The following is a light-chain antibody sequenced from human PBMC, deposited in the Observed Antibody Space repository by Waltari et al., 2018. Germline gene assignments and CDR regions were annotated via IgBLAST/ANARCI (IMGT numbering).Light chain of an antibody. Sequence: DIQMTQSPSYLSASVGDTVTITCRARQSISSWLDWQQQKPGKAPKLLIYKASSLQIGVPSRFSGSGSGTDFTLTISSLQPEDFATYYCLQYSSSPMYSFGQGTKVEIK. CDR2: KAS. CDR1: QSISSW. J-gene: IGKJ2*03. V-gene: IGKV1-12*01. CDR3: LQYSSSPMYS.